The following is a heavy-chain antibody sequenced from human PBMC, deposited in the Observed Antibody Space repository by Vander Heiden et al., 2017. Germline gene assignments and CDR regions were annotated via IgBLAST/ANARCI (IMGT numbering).Heavy chain of an antibody. V-gene: IGHV1-69*06. D-gene: IGHD5-18*01. CDR1: GGTFSSYA. CDR3: ARISDTAMAKDAFDI. J-gene: IGHJ3*02. CDR2: SIPIFGTA. Sequence: QVQLVQSGAEVKQPGSSVKVSCKASGGTFSSYAISWVRQAPGQGLEWMGGSIPIFGTANYAQKFQGRVTITADKSTSTAYMELSSLRSEDTAVYYCARISDTAMAKDAFDIWGQGTMVTVSS.